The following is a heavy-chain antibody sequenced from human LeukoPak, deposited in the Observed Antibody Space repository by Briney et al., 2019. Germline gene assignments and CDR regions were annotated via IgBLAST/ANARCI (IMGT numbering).Heavy chain of an antibody. J-gene: IGHJ3*02. CDR1: GGSITSSSDY. Sequence: SETLSLTCTVSGGSITSSSDYWGWIRQPPGKGLEWIGSIHYSGSTYYNPSLKSRVTISVDMSKNQFSLRLSSVTAADTAIYYCARQGAGGRAFDIWGQGTMVTVSS. CDR3: ARQGAGGRAFDI. CDR2: IHYSGST. V-gene: IGHV4-39*01. D-gene: IGHD1-26*01.